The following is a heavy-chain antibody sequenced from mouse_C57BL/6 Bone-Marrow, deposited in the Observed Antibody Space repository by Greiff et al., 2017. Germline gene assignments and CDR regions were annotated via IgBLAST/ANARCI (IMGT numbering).Heavy chain of an antibody. V-gene: IGHV1-81*01. D-gene: IGHD1-1*02. CDR3: ARHEGTMFPFAY. J-gene: IGHJ3*01. Sequence: QVQLQQSGAELARPGASVKLSCKASGYTFTSYGISWVKQRTGQGLEWIGEIYPRSGNTYYNEKFKGKATLTADKSSSTVYMELSRLTSEDSVVYFCARHEGTMFPFAYWGQGTLVTVSA. CDR2: IYPRSGNT. CDR1: GYTFTSYG.